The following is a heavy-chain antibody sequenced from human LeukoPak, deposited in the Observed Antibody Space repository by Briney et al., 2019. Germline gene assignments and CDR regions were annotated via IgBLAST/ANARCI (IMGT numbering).Heavy chain of an antibody. Sequence: SGTLSLTCAVSGGSISSSNWWSWVRQPPGKGLEWIGEIYHSGSTNYNPSLKSRVTISVDKSKNQFSLKLSSVTAADTAVYYCARGLYYYDSSGPGAFDIWGQGTMVTVSS. CDR1: GGSISSSNW. J-gene: IGHJ3*02. CDR3: ARGLYYYDSSGPGAFDI. D-gene: IGHD3-22*01. CDR2: IYHSGST. V-gene: IGHV4-4*02.